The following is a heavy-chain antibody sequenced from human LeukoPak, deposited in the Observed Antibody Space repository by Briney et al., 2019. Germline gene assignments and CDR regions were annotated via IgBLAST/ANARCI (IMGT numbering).Heavy chain of an antibody. Sequence: KTGGSLRLSCAASGFTFSDFYMSWIRQAPGRGLEYISCISGTSSDTNFADSVKGRFTISRDNSKNTLYLQMNSLRAEDTAVYYCAKDLGRRWLQFLDYWGQGTLVTVSS. V-gene: IGHV3-11*05. J-gene: IGHJ4*02. CDR1: GFTFSDFY. CDR3: AKDLGRRWLQFLDY. D-gene: IGHD5-24*01. CDR2: ISGTSSDT.